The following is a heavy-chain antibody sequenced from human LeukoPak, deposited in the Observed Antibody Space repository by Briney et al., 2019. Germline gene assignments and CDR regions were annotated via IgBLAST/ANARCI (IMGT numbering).Heavy chain of an antibody. D-gene: IGHD3-10*01. J-gene: IGHJ4*02. V-gene: IGHV3-7*02. CDR3: ASASDRATY. CDR1: GFTFSNYW. Sequence: PGGSLRLSCAASGFTFSNYWMIWVRQAPGKGLEWVANIKQDGSEKDYVDSVKGRFTISRDNAKNSLYLQMNTLRAEDTAVYYCASASDRATYWGQGTLVTVSS. CDR2: IKQDGSEK.